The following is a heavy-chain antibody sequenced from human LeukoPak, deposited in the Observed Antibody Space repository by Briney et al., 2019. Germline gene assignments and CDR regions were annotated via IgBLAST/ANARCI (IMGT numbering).Heavy chain of an antibody. CDR1: GGSISSSSYY. CDR2: IYYSGST. V-gene: IGHV4-39*01. CDR3: ARLLAYCGGDCYSPAFDI. J-gene: IGHJ3*02. D-gene: IGHD2-21*02. Sequence: PSETLSLTCTVSGGSISSSSYYWSWIRQPPGKGLEWIGSIYYSGSTYYNPSLKSRVTISVDTSKNQFSLKLSSVTAADTAVYYCARLLAYCGGDCYSPAFDIWGQGTMVTVSS.